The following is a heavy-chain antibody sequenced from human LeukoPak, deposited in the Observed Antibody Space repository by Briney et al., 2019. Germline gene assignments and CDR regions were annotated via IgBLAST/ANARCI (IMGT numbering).Heavy chain of an antibody. V-gene: IGHV3-66*01. CDR3: ARDYYDSSGPIDY. D-gene: IGHD3-22*01. CDR2: IYSGGST. J-gene: IGHJ4*02. CDR1: GFTVSSNY. Sequence: GGSLRLSCAASGFTVSSNYMSWVRQAPGKGLEWVSVIYSGGSTYYADSVKGRFTISRDNAKNSLYLQMNSLRAEDTAVYYCARDYYDSSGPIDYWGQGTLVTVSS.